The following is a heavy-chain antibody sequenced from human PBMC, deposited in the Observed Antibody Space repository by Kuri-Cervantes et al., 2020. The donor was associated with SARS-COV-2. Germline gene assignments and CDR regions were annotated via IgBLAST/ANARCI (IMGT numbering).Heavy chain of an antibody. CDR1: GFTFSDHY. CDR3: ARISGSSSWDWYFDL. Sequence: GGSLRLSCAASGFTFSDHYMDWVRQAPGKGLEWVGRTRNKANSYTTEYAASVKGRFTISRDDSKNSLYLQMNSLKTEDTAVYYCARISGSSSWDWYFDLWGRGTLVTVSS. J-gene: IGHJ2*01. D-gene: IGHD6-13*01. V-gene: IGHV3-72*01. CDR2: TRNKANSYTT.